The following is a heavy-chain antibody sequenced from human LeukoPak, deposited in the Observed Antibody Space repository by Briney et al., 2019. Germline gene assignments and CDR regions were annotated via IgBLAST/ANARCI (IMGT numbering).Heavy chain of an antibody. V-gene: IGHV3-30*18. CDR1: GFTFSSYA. Sequence: PGGSLRLSCAASGFTFSSYAMHWVRQAPGKGLEWVAVISYDGSNKYYADSVKGRFTISRDNSKNTLYLQMNSLRAEDTAVYYCAKQGGYSSSWYFDYWGQGTLVTVSS. D-gene: IGHD6-13*01. CDR2: ISYDGSNK. J-gene: IGHJ4*02. CDR3: AKQGGYSSSWYFDY.